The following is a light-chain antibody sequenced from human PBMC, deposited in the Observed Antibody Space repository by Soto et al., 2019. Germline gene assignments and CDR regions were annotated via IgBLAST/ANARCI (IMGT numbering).Light chain of an antibody. CDR3: SSYTTSSTVA. V-gene: IGLV2-14*01. CDR2: EVS. Sequence: QSALTQSASVSGSPGQSITISCTGTSSDIGGYNYVSWYQQHPDKAPKLMIFEVSNRPSGVSNRFSGSKSGNTASLTISGLLPEDEAHYYCSSYTTSSTVAFGGGTQLTVL. J-gene: IGLJ2*01. CDR1: SSDIGGYNY.